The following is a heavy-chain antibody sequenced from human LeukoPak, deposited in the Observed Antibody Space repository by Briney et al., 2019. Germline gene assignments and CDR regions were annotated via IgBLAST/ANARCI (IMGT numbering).Heavy chain of an antibody. J-gene: IGHJ4*02. CDR2: ISTSDGTT. V-gene: IGHV3-23*01. CDR1: AFPFSSYA. CDR3: AKGRTGFSYGYGIDY. D-gene: IGHD5-18*01. Sequence: PGGPLRLSCAASAFPFSSYAMIGLPQAPGKGLEGVSSISTSDGTTYYADSVKGRFTISRDNSKNTLYLQMNSLRAEDAAIYYCAKGRTGFSYGYGIDYWGQGTLVTVFS.